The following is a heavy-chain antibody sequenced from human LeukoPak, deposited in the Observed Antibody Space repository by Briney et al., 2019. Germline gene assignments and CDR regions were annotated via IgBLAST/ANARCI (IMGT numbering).Heavy chain of an antibody. Sequence: GGSLRLSCSVSGFSFSNFAMHWVRQAPGKGLEWVAVISYDGSNEYYADSVKGRFTISRDNSKNTLYLQMNSLRAEDTAAYYCAAGTYYYDQCPWDYWGQGTLVTVSS. D-gene: IGHD3-22*01. V-gene: IGHV3-30-3*01. J-gene: IGHJ4*02. CDR3: AAGTYYYDQCPWDY. CDR1: GFSFSNFA. CDR2: ISYDGSNE.